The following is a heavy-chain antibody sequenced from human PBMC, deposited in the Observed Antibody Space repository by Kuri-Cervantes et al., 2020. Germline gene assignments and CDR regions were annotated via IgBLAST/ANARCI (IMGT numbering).Heavy chain of an antibody. CDR2: IYYSGST. CDR1: GGSISSSSYY. CDR3: ARHDQEYNWFDP. J-gene: IGHJ5*02. V-gene: IGHV4-39*01. Sequence: SETLSLTCTVSGGSISSSSYYWGWIRQPPGKGLEWIGSIYYSGSTYHNPSLKSRVTISVDTSKNQFSLKLSSVTAADTAVYYCARHDQEYNWFDPWGQGTLVTVSS. D-gene: IGHD3-10*01.